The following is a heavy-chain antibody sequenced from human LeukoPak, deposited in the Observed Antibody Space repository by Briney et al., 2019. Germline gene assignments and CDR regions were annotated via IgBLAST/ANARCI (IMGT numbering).Heavy chain of an antibody. J-gene: IGHJ3*02. V-gene: IGHV3-7*01. D-gene: IGHD6-19*01. Sequence: PGGSLRLSCAASGFTFSSYWMSWVRQAPGKGLEWVANIRQDGSEKYYVDSVKGRFTISRDNAKNSLYLQMNSLRAEDTAVYYCARPQYSSGYDAFDIWGQGTMVTVSS. CDR1: GFTFSSYW. CDR2: IRQDGSEK. CDR3: ARPQYSSGYDAFDI.